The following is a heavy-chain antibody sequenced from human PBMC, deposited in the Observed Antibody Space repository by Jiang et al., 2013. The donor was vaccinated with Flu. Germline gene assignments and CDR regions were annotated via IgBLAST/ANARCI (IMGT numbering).Heavy chain of an antibody. J-gene: IGHJ4*02. CDR3: ARDSRTVTTGLGY. V-gene: IGHV1-18*01. CDR1: DYTFTNYG. CDR2: ISAYNGNT. Sequence: KPGASVKVSCKASDYTFTNYGICWVRQAPGQGLEWMGWISAYNGNTNYAQKLQGRVTMTTDTSTSTAYMELRSLRSDDTAVYYCARDSRTVTTGLGYWGQGTLVTVSS. D-gene: IGHD4-17*01.